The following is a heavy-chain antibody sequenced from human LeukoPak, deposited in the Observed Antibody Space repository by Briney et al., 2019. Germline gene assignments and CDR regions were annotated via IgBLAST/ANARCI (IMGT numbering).Heavy chain of an antibody. V-gene: IGHV4-4*02. CDR2: IYHSGST. J-gene: IGHJ4*02. D-gene: IGHD4-17*01. Sequence: SGTLSLTCAVSGGSISSSNWWSWVRPPPGKGLAWIGEIYHSGSTNYNPSLKSRVTISVDKSKNQFSLKLSSVTAADTAVYYCARVTSDGDYEILDYWGQGALVTVSS. CDR1: GGSISSSNW. CDR3: ARVTSDGDYEILDY.